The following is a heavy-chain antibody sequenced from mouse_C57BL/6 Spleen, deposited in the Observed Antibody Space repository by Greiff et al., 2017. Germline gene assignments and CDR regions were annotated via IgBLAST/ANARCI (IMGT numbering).Heavy chain of an antibody. V-gene: IGHV5-6*01. CDR3: ARHDYYGSIWYFDV. J-gene: IGHJ1*03. Sequence: EVMLVESGGDLVKPGGSLKLSCAASGFTFSSYGLSWVRQTPDKRLEWVATISSGGSYTYYPDSVKGRFTISRDNAKNTLYLQMSSLKSEDTAMYYCARHDYYGSIWYFDVWGTGTTVTVSS. CDR1: GFTFSSYG. D-gene: IGHD1-1*01. CDR2: ISSGGSYT.